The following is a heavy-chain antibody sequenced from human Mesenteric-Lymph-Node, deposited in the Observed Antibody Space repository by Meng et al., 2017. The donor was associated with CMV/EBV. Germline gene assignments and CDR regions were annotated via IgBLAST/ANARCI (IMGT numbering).Heavy chain of an antibody. CDR3: ARDNTMVRGDVFDY. CDR1: GDSISSGDY. Sequence: SETLSLTCTVSGDSISSGDYWGWIRQPPGKGLEWIGSVYHSGSMYDRGSTNYNPSLKSRVTISIDTSKNQFFLDLTSVTAADTAMYYCARDNTMVRGDVFDYWGQGTLVTVSS. J-gene: IGHJ4*02. D-gene: IGHD3-10*01. CDR2: VYHSGSMYDRGST. V-gene: IGHV4-61*08.